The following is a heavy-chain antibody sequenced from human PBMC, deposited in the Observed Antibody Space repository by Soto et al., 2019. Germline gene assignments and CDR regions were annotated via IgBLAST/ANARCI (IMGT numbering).Heavy chain of an antibody. CDR3: ARRSMLRVNFFDY. V-gene: IGHV4-30-4*01. CDR1: CCSLNRKGYF. J-gene: IGHJ4*02. Sequence: VAPPEAGPRLVKPSPNLFPTCTFPCCSLNRKGYFLGWVRQPPGKGLEWIGYIHYRGYTYYNPSLKSRVSILVDTSKKQFSLTLSSVTAADTAVYYCARRSMLRVNFFDYWGRGTLVTVSS. CDR2: IHYRGYT. D-gene: IGHD2-8*01.